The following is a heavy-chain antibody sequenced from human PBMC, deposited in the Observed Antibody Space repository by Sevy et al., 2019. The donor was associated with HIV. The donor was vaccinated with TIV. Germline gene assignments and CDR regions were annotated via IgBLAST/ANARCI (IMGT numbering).Heavy chain of an antibody. Sequence: GGSLRLSCAASGFTFSSYGMHWVRQAPGKGLEWVAVIWYDGSNKYYADSVKGRFTISRDNSKNTLYLQMNSLRAEDTAVYYCARDREYCGGDCYPQGEHYGMDVWGQGTTVTVSS. V-gene: IGHV3-33*01. CDR3: ARDREYCGGDCYPQGEHYGMDV. CDR1: GFTFSSYG. D-gene: IGHD2-21*02. J-gene: IGHJ6*02. CDR2: IWYDGSNK.